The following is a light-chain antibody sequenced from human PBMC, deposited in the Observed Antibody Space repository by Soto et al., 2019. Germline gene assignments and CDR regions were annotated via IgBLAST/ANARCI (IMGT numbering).Light chain of an antibody. J-gene: IGKJ3*01. V-gene: IGKV1-27*01. CDR2: AAS. CDR1: QGISKY. Sequence: DIQMTQSPSSLSASVGDRVTNPFRASQGISKYLAWFQQKPGKVPKLLIYAASTLQSGVPSRFSGSGSGTDFTLTISSLQPEDVATYYCQKYNSAPFTFGPGTKWISN. CDR3: QKYNSAPFT.